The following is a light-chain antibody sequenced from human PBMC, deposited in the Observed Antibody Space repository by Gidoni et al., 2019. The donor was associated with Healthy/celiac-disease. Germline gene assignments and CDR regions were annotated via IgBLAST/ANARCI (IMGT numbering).Light chain of an antibody. CDR1: QSVSSN. CDR2: GAS. Sequence: EIVMTQSPATLSVSPGERATLSCRARQSVSSNLAWYQQKPGQAPRLLIYGASTRAPGIPARFSGSGSGTEFTLTISSLQSEDFAVYYCQQYNNWPPTFGQGTKVEIK. J-gene: IGKJ1*01. CDR3: QQYNNWPPT. V-gene: IGKV3-15*01.